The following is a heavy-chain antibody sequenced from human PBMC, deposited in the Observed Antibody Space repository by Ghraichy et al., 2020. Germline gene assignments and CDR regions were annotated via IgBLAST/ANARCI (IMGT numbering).Heavy chain of an antibody. CDR1: GFTFSSSW. D-gene: IGHD3-10*01. Sequence: GGSLRLSCAAPGFTFSSSWMHWVRQAPGKGLMWVSRINRDGSTTNYADSVRGRFAISRDDAVTTLYLHMHSLRAEDTAVYYCVFQSGDLVLLQTAPDAFDIWGKGTMVTASS. CDR3: VFQSGDLVLLQTAPDAFDI. CDR2: INRDGSTT. J-gene: IGHJ3*02. V-gene: IGHV3-74*01.